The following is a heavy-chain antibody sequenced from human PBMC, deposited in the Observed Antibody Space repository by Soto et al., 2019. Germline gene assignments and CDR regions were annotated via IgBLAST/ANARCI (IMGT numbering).Heavy chain of an antibody. CDR2: LSREGNR. V-gene: IGHV4-4*02. CDR3: ATQTISHTWGV. D-gene: IGHD3-16*01. Sequence: QEQPHESGPGLVKPSETLSLTCTVSGAPITTTKWWAWVRLPPGKALEWIGELSREGNRNSNPSLEGRFIMSLDQSKNHFSLKLTSVTAADTAIYYCATQTISHTWGVWGRGTSVTVSS. J-gene: IGHJ6*02. CDR1: GAPITTTKW.